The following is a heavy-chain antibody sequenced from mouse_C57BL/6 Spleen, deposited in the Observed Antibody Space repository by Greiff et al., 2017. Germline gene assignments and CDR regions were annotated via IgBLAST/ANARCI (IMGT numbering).Heavy chain of an antibody. Sequence: EVMLVESGGGLVKPGGSLKLSCAASGFTFSSYAMSWVRQTPEKRLEWVATISDGGSYTYYPDNVKGRFTISRDNAKNDLYLQMSHLKSEDTAMYYCARDEVLRSAWFAYWGQGTLVTVSA. CDR3: ARDEVLRSAWFAY. CDR2: ISDGGSYT. D-gene: IGHD1-1*01. CDR1: GFTFSSYA. J-gene: IGHJ3*01. V-gene: IGHV5-4*01.